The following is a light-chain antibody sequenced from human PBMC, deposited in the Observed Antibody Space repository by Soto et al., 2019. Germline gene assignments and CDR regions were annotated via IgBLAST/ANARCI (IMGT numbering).Light chain of an antibody. Sequence: EIVMTQSPATLSVSPGERATLSCRASQSVSSNLACSHQKPGQAPRLLTYGPSTRATGIPARFSGSGSGTEFTLTISSLQSEDFAVYYCQQYNNWPPWTFGQGTKVEIK. CDR2: GPS. CDR1: QSVSSN. V-gene: IGKV3-15*01. CDR3: QQYNNWPPWT. J-gene: IGKJ1*01.